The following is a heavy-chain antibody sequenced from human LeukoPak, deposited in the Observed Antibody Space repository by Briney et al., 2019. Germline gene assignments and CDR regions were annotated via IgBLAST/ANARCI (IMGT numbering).Heavy chain of an antibody. Sequence: GASVKVSCKASGGTFSSYAISWVRQAPGQGLEWMGRIIPILGIANYAQKFQGRVTITADKSTSTAYMELSSLRSEDTAVYYCARDRGFGYCSSTSCYTFDIWGQGTMVTVSS. CDR2: IIPILGIA. V-gene: IGHV1-69*04. CDR1: GGTFSSYA. J-gene: IGHJ3*02. D-gene: IGHD2-2*02. CDR3: ARDRGFGYCSSTSCYTFDI.